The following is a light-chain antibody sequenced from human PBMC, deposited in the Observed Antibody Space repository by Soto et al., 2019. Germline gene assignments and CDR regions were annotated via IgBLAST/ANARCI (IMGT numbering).Light chain of an antibody. V-gene: IGKV1-39*01. Sequence: DIQMTQSPSTLSASVGDRVTITCRASQSISSWLAWYQQKPGKAPKLLIYAASSLQSGVPSRFSGSGSGTDFTLTISSLQPEDFATYYCQQSYSTPPWTFGQGTKVEIK. J-gene: IGKJ1*01. CDR1: QSISSW. CDR3: QQSYSTPPWT. CDR2: AAS.